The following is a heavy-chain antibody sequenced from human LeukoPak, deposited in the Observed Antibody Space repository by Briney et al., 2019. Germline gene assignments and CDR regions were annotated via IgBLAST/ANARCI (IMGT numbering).Heavy chain of an antibody. CDR1: GYSFTTYW. CDR3: ARRQGCSSTSCTPDY. V-gene: IGHV5-51*01. CDR2: IYPGDSDT. J-gene: IGHJ4*02. Sequence: GESLKISCRGSGYSFTTYWIGWVRQMPGKGLEWMGIIYPGDSDTSYTPSFQGQVTMSADKSINTAYLQWSSLKASDTAMYYCARRQGCSSTSCTPDYWGQGALVTVSP. D-gene: IGHD2-2*01.